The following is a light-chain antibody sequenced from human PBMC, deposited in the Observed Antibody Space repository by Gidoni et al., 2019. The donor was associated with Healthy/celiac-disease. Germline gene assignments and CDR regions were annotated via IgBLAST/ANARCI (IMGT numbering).Light chain of an antibody. CDR3: QQLNSYPRT. CDR1: QGISSY. CDR2: SAS. J-gene: IGKJ5*01. V-gene: IGKV1-9*01. Sequence: DIQLTQSPSFLSASVGDRVTITCRASQGISSYLAWYQQKPGKAPKLLIYSASTLQSGVPSRFSGIGSGTEFTLTISSLQPEDFATYYCQQLNSYPRTFGPGTRLDIK.